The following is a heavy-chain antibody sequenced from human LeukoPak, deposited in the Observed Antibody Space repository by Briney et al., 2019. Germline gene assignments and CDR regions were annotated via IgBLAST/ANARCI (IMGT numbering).Heavy chain of an antibody. D-gene: IGHD1-26*01. CDR3: AREGVGSPRYIVGATGFDY. V-gene: IGHV1-69*13. Sequence: ASVKVSCKASGGTFSSYAISWVRQAPGQGLEWMGGIIPIFGTANYAQKFQGRVTITADESTSTAYMELSSLRSEDTAVHYCAREGVGSPRYIVGATGFDYWAREPWSPSPQ. J-gene: IGHJ4*02. CDR1: GGTFSSYA. CDR2: IIPIFGTA.